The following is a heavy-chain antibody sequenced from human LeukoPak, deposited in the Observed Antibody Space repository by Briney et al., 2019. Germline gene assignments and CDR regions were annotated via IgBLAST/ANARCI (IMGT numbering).Heavy chain of an antibody. J-gene: IGHJ4*02. CDR1: GYTFNSYG. D-gene: IGHD3-10*01. V-gene: IGHV1-18*01. CDR2: ISAYNGNT. CDR3: ARGTGSGSNLVYFDY. Sequence: GASVTVSCKASGYTFNSYGISWVRQAPGQGLEWMGWISAYNGNTNYAQKVQGRVTMTTDTTTSTAYMELRSLRSDDTAVYYCARGTGSGSNLVYFDYWGQGTLVTVSS.